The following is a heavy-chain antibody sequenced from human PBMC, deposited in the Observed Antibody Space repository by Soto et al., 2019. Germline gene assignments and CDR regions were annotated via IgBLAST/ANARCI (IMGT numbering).Heavy chain of an antibody. J-gene: IGHJ6*02. Sequence: PGGSLGLSCVASGFTFSSYSIVWVRQAPGKGLEWVSYIFTTGTTIYYADSVKGRFTVSRDNSKNTLYLQMNSLRAEDTAVYYCAREGYYGSGSYRYYYYYGMDIWGQGTTVTVSS. D-gene: IGHD3-10*01. CDR1: GFTFSSYS. CDR2: IFTTGTTI. CDR3: AREGYYGSGSYRYYYYYGMDI. V-gene: IGHV3-48*01.